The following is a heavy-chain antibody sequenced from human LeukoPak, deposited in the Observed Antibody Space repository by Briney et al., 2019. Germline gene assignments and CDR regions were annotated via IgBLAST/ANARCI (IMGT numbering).Heavy chain of an antibody. CDR3: ARGGRYDSSGPFDY. CDR1: GLTVSNNY. CDR2: IYSSGNT. V-gene: IGHV3-53*01. D-gene: IGHD3-22*01. Sequence: GGSLRLSCAASGLTVSNNYVSWVRQAPGKGLEWVSVIYSSGNTYYADSVKGRFTISRDNSKNTLNLQMNSLRAEDTADYYCARGGRYDSSGPFDYWGQGTLVTVSS. J-gene: IGHJ4*02.